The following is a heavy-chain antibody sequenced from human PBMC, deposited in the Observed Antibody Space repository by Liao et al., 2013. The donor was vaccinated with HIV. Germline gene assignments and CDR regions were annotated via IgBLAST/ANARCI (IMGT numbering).Heavy chain of an antibody. V-gene: IGHV4-61*08. CDR3: AGNTVTTIAGWFDP. J-gene: IGHJ5*02. Sequence: QVHLQESGPGLLKPSQTLSLNCSVSGGSIGGGDYYWTWIRQSPGKGLEWIGYIYYSGSTNYNPSLKSRVTISVDTSKNQFSLKLSSVTAADTAVYYCAGNTVTTIAGWFDPWGQGTLVTVSS. D-gene: IGHD4-11*01. CDR2: IYYSGST. CDR1: GGSIGGGDYY.